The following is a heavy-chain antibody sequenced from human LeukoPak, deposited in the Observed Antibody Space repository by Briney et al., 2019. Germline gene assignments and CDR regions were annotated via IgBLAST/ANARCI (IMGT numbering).Heavy chain of an antibody. CDR3: AKDLTWIQLWLPFDY. CDR2: ISGSGGST. CDR1: GFTFSSFS. Sequence: AGSLSLSCAASGFTFSSFSMSWVRQAPGGGREWDGAISGSGGSTYYADSVKGRFTISRDNSKNTLYLQMNSLRAEDTAVYYCAKDLTWIQLWLPFDYWGQGTLVTVSS. J-gene: IGHJ4*02. D-gene: IGHD5-18*01. V-gene: IGHV3-23*01.